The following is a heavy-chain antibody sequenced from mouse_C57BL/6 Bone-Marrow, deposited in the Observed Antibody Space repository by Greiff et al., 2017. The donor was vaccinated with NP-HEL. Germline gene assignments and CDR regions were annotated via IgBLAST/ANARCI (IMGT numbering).Heavy chain of an antibody. CDR2: ISSGGSYT. CDR1: GFTFSSYG. CDR3: ARHLNYDVDY. V-gene: IGHV5-6*02. J-gene: IGHJ2*01. D-gene: IGHD2-4*01. Sequence: EVKLVESGGDLVKPGGSLKLSCAASGFTFSSYGMSWVRQTPDKRLEWVATISSGGSYTYYPDSVKGRFTISRDNAKNTLYLQMSGLKSEDTAMYYCARHLNYDVDYWGQGTTLTVSS.